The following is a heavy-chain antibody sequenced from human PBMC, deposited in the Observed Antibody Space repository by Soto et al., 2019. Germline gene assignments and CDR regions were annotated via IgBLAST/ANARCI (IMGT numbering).Heavy chain of an antibody. CDR2: ISYDGSNK. D-gene: IGHD3-9*01. CDR1: GFTFSSYA. V-gene: IGHV3-30-3*01. CDR3: ASGSPVLRYFDWSPAY. Sequence: GGSLRLSCAASGFTFSSYAMHWVRQAPGKGLEWVAVISYDGSNKYYADSVKGRFTISRDNSKNTLYLQMNSLRAEDTAVYYCASGSPVLRYFDWSPAYWGQGTLVTVSS. J-gene: IGHJ4*02.